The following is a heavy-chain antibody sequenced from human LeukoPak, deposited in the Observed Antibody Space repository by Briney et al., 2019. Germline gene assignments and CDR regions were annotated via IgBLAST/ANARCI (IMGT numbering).Heavy chain of an antibody. Sequence: GGSLRLSCAASGFTFSDYYMSWIRQAPGKGLEWVSSISWNSDTIGYADSVKGRFTISRDNAKNFVQLQMNSLRREDTALYYCTKSGGLGSYYTAYFDNWGQGTLVTVSS. D-gene: IGHD3-10*01. V-gene: IGHV3-9*01. CDR3: TKSGGLGSYYTAYFDN. J-gene: IGHJ4*02. CDR2: ISWNSDTI. CDR1: GFTFSDYY.